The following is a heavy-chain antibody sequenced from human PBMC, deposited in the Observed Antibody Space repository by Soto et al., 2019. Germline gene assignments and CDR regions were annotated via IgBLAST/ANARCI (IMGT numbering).Heavy chain of an antibody. J-gene: IGHJ4*02. CDR2: ISAYNGKT. CDR3: ARQAPPIDY. Sequence: QVQLVQSGAEVKKPGASVKVSCKASGYTFTSYAISWVRQAPGQGLEWMGWISAYNGKTNYAQRLQGRATMTTNTTTSTAYRHLRSLRSDATAVKYCARQAPPIDYWGQGTLVTVSP. V-gene: IGHV1-18*01. CDR1: GYTFTSYA.